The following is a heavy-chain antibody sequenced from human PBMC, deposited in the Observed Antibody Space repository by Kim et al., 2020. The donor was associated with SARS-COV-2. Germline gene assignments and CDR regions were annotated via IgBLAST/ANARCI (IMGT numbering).Heavy chain of an antibody. Sequence: GESLKISCKGSGYSFTSYWISWVRQMPGKGLEWMGRIDPSDSYTNYSPSFQGHVTISADKSISTAYLQWSSLKASDTAMYYCFSSKQLLSHYWGQGTLVTVSS. CDR1: GYSFTSYW. CDR3: FSSKQLLSHY. D-gene: IGHD6-6*01. CDR2: IDPSDSYT. J-gene: IGHJ4*02. V-gene: IGHV5-10-1*01.